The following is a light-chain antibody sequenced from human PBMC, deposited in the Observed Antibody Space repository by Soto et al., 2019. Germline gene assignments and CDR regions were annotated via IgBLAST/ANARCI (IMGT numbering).Light chain of an antibody. CDR2: GTT. J-gene: IGLJ1*01. V-gene: IGLV1-40*01. CDR3: QSYDSSLGVYYV. CDR1: SSYD. Sequence: QSVLTQSPSTSGTPGQQVTISCTGSSSYDVHWYRQLPGTAPKLLIYGTTNRPSGVPDRFSGSKSGTSASLAITGLQPEDEADYYCQSYDSSLGVYYVFGKGTKATV.